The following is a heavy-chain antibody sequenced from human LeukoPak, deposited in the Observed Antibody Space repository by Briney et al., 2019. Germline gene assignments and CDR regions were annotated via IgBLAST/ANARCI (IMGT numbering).Heavy chain of an antibody. CDR1: GGSFSGYY. D-gene: IGHD3-16*01. J-gene: IGHJ6*02. CDR2: ISQSGSI. V-gene: IGHV4-34*01. Sequence: SETLSLTCAVYGGSFSGYYWSWIRQPPGRGLEWIGEISQSGSINYNPSLKSRITMPVDTSKNQFSLQLRSMTAADTAVYFCARATDDEFYLYYGMDVWGQGTTVTVSS. CDR3: ARATDDEFYLYYGMDV.